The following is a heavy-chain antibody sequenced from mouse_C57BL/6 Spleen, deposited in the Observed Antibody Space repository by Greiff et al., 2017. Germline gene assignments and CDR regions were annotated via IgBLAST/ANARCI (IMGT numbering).Heavy chain of an antibody. Sequence: QAQLKQSGAELVKPGASVKMSCKASGYTFTSYWITWVKQRPGQGLEWIGDIYPGSGSTNYNEKFKSKATLTVDTSSSTAYMQLSSLTSEDSAVYYCAQIHDGYYDYWGQGTTLTVSS. J-gene: IGHJ2*01. D-gene: IGHD2-3*01. CDR1: GYTFTSYW. CDR3: AQIHDGYYDY. CDR2: IYPGSGST. V-gene: IGHV1-55*01.